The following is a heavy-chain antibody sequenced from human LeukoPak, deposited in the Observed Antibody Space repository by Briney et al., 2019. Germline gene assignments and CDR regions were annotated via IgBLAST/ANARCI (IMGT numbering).Heavy chain of an antibody. CDR2: IYTSGST. CDR3: ARLGVVVVNENYYYMDV. D-gene: IGHD3-22*01. CDR1: GGSISSGSYY. V-gene: IGHV4-61*02. J-gene: IGHJ6*03. Sequence: SETLSLTCTVSGGSISSGSYYWSWIRQPAGKGLEWIGRIYTSGSTNYNPSLKSRVTISVDTSKNQFSLKLSSVTAADTAVYYCARLGVVVVNENYYYMDVWGKGTTVTVSS.